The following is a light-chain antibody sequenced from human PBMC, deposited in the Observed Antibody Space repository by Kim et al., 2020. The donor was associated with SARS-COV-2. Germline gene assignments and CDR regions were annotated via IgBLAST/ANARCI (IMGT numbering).Light chain of an antibody. CDR3: AAWDDSLNGLWA. CDR2: SND. CDR1: SSNIGSNN. Sequence: QSVLTQPPSASGTPGQRVTISCSGASSNIGSNNVNWYQQLPGTAPKVLIYSNDQRASGVPDRFSGSKSGTSASLAISGLQSEDEADYYCAAWDDSLNGLWAFGGGTQLTVL. J-gene: IGLJ3*02. V-gene: IGLV1-44*01.